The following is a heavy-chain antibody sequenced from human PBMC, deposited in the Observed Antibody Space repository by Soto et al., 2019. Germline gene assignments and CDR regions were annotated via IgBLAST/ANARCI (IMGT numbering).Heavy chain of an antibody. CDR1: GYTFTSYY. D-gene: IGHD3-10*01. CDR2: INPSGGST. V-gene: IGHV1-46*01. CDR3: ARDLTIMVRGVSYYFDY. Sequence: ASVKVSCKASGYTFTSYYMHWVRQAPGQGLEWMGIINPSGGSTSYAQKFQGRVTMTRDTSTSTVYMELSSLRSEDTAVYYCARDLTIMVRGVSYYFDYWGQGTLVTVSS. J-gene: IGHJ4*02.